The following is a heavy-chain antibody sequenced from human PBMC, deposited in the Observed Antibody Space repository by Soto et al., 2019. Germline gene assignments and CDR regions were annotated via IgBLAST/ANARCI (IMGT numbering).Heavy chain of an antibody. Sequence: PGPSLRLSCAASGFAFTNYGFHWVRQAPGKGLECVAHISNAGTKKFYADSVKGRFTISRDNSETTFYLHLTSLRPDDTALFYCARDVAMPTGLGLGYWGQGT. J-gene: IGHJ4*02. CDR2: ISNAGTKK. D-gene: IGHD4-4*01. CDR3: ARDVAMPTGLGLGY. CDR1: GFAFTNYG. V-gene: IGHV3-30*03.